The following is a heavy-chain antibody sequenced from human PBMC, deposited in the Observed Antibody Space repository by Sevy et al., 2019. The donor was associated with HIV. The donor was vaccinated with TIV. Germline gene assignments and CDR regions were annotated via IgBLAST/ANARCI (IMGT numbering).Heavy chain of an antibody. CDR3: ARDLVVPAARTNDAFDI. D-gene: IGHD2-2*01. V-gene: IGHV1-18*01. CDR1: GYTFTSYG. J-gene: IGHJ3*02. CDR2: ISAYNGNT. Sequence: ASVKVSCKASGYTFTSYGISWVRQAPGQGLEWMGWISAYNGNTNYAQKLQGRVTMTTDTSTSTAYMELRSLRSDETAVYYCARDLVVPAARTNDAFDIWGQGTMVTVSS.